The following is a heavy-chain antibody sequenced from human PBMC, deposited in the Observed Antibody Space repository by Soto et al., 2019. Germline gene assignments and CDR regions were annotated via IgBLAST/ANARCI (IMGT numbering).Heavy chain of an antibody. CDR1: GYTFSNFY. V-gene: IGHV1-46*01. Sequence: QVQLVQSGAEVKKPGASVKISCKASGYTFSNFYLFWVRQAPGQGLVWMGMINPRSDSATYAEKFQDRVAVTRDMYTSTVYMELTSLKSEDAAVYYCAGGGPITLGVVGRGLRYWGQGTLVTVSS. CDR2: INPRSDSA. D-gene: IGHD3-3*01. CDR3: AGGGPITLGVVGRGLRY. J-gene: IGHJ4*02.